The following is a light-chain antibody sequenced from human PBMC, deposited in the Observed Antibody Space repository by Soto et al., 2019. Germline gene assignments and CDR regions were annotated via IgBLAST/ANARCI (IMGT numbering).Light chain of an antibody. CDR2: KDS. CDR3: QSADSSGTYHVV. Sequence: SYELTQPPSVSVSPGQTARITCSGDALPKQYAYWYQQKPGQAPVLVIYKDSERPSGIPERFSGSSSGTTVTLTISGVQAEDEADYYRQSADSSGTYHVVFGGGTQLTVL. J-gene: IGLJ2*01. CDR1: ALPKQY. V-gene: IGLV3-25*02.